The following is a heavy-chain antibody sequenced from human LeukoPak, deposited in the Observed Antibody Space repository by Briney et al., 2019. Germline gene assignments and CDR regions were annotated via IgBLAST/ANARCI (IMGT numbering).Heavy chain of an antibody. D-gene: IGHD2-21*02. Sequence: ASVKVSCKASGYTFTGNHMHWVRQAPRQGLEWMGWINPNSGGTNYAQKFQGRVIMTRDTSISTAYMELSRLGSDDTPEYYCVRGGSTDSIHSCGGNCYFLDYWGQGTLVTVSS. J-gene: IGHJ4*02. CDR1: GYTFTGNH. CDR2: INPNSGGT. CDR3: VRGGSTDSIHSCGGNCYFLDY. V-gene: IGHV1-2*02.